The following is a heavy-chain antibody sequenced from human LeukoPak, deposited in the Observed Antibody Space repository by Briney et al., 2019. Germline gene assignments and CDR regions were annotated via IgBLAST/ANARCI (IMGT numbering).Heavy chain of an antibody. J-gene: IGHJ4*02. CDR2: ISSSSSYI. D-gene: IGHD1-20*01. Sequence: GGSLRLSCAASGFTFSSYSMNWVRQAPGKGLEWVSSISSSSSYIYYADSVKGRFTISRDNAKNSLYLQMNSLRAEDTAVYYCASKQGITGTLDYWGQGTLVTVSS. CDR3: ASKQGITGTLDY. V-gene: IGHV3-21*01. CDR1: GFTFSSYS.